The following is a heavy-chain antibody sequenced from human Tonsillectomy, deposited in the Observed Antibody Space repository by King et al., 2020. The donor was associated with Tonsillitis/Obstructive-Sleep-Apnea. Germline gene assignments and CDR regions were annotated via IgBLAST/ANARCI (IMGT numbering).Heavy chain of an antibody. D-gene: IGHD1-1*01. Sequence: QLQESGPGLVKPSETLSLTCTVSGGSISSSSYYWGWIRQPPGKGLEWIGSMYYSGSTYYNPSLKSRVTISVDTSKNQFSLKLSSVTAADTAVYYCASLVDSNNWHDFDYWGHGTLVTVSS. CDR3: ASLVDSNNWHDFDY. CDR2: MYYSGST. V-gene: IGHV4-39*01. CDR1: GGSISSSSYY. J-gene: IGHJ4*01.